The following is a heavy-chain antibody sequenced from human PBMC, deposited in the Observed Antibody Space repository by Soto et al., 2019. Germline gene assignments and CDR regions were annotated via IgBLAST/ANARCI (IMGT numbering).Heavy chain of an antibody. D-gene: IGHD3-9*01. CDR1: GGTFSSYA. V-gene: IGHV1-69*13. CDR3: ARGLHYDILTGYYPSSFDY. CDR2: IIPIFGTA. Sequence: GASVKVSCKASGGTFSSYAISWVRQAPGQGLEWMGGIIPIFGTANYAQKFQGRVTITADESTSTAYMELSSLRSEDTAVHYCARGLHYDILTGYYPSSFDYWGQGTLVTVSS. J-gene: IGHJ4*02.